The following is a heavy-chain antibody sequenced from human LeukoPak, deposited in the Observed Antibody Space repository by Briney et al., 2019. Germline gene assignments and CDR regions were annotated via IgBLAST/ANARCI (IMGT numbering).Heavy chain of an antibody. CDR3: AKTYGDSPGDFDY. Sequence: GGSLRLSCAASGFTFSTYWMSWVRQAPGKGLEWVANIKQDGSEKYYVDSAKGRFTISRDNAKNSLYLQMNSLRAEDAAVYYCAKTYGDSPGDFDYWGQGTLVTVSS. D-gene: IGHD4-17*01. J-gene: IGHJ4*02. CDR1: GFTFSTYW. V-gene: IGHV3-7*03. CDR2: IKQDGSEK.